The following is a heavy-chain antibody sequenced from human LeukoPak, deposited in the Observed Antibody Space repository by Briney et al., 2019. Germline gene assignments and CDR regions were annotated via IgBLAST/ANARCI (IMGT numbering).Heavy chain of an antibody. J-gene: IGHJ4*02. D-gene: IGHD2-15*01. CDR2: IYYSGST. CDR3: ARTAGYCSGGTCVDS. V-gene: IGHV4-39*01. Sequence: KPAETLSLTCSVSGGSIGRSSYYWGRIRQPPGKGLEWIGSIYYSGSTYYNPSLKSRLTIAADTSKNQFSLRLSSVTAADTAVYYCARTAGYCSGGTCVDSWGQGTLITVSS. CDR1: GGSIGRSSYY.